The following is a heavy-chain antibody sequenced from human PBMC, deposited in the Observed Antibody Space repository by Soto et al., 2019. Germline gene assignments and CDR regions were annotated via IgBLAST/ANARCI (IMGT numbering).Heavy chain of an antibody. V-gene: IGHV3-48*01. CDR1: GFTFSSYS. CDR2: ISSSSSTI. CDR3: ARGGTGVVPAARKNWFDP. D-gene: IGHD2-2*01. Sequence: GESLKISCAASGFTFSSYSMNWVRQAPGKGLEWVSYISSSSSTIYYADSVKGRFTISRDNAKNSLYLQMNSLRAEDTAVYYCARGGTGVVPAARKNWFDPWGQGTLVTVSS. J-gene: IGHJ5*02.